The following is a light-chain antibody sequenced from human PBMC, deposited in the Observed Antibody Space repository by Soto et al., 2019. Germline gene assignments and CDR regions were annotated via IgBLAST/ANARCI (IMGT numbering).Light chain of an antibody. CDR1: SSNIGAGYD. V-gene: IGLV1-40*01. Sequence: QSVLTQPPSVSGAPGQRVTISCTGSSSNIGAGYDVHWYQQLPGTAPKLLIYGNTNRPSGVPDRFSGSKSGTSASLAITGLQAEDEADYYCQSYASSLSARNYVFGTGTKLTVL. CDR2: GNT. CDR3: QSYASSLSARNYV. J-gene: IGLJ1*01.